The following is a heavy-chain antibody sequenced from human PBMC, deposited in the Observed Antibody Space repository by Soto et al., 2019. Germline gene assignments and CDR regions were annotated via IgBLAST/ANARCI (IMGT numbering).Heavy chain of an antibody. J-gene: IGHJ6*02. V-gene: IGHV3-30*18. CDR1: RFTFSSYG. CDR2: ISYDGSNK. Sequence: GGSLRLSCAASRFTFSSYGMHWVRQAPGKGLEWVAVISYDGSNKYYADSVKGRFTISRDNSKNTLYLQMNSLRAEDTAVYYCAKDLYLSVAGTIYYYYYAMDVWGQGTTVTVSS. CDR3: AKDLYLSVAGTIYYYYYAMDV. D-gene: IGHD6-19*01.